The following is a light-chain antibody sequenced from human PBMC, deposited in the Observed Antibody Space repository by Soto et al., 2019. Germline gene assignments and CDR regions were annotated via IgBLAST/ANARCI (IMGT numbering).Light chain of an antibody. V-gene: IGKV2-28*01. CDR2: LGS. Sequence: DIVMTQSPLSLPVTPGEPASISCRSSQSLLHSNGYNYLDWYLQKPGQSPQLLIYLGSNRASGVPDRFSGSGSGPDFTLKISRVEAEDVGVYYCMQALQTQLTFGGGTKVEIK. CDR1: QSLLHSNGYNY. CDR3: MQALQTQLT. J-gene: IGKJ4*01.